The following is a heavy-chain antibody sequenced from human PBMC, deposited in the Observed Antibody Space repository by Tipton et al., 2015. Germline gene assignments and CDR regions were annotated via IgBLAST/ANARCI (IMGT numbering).Heavy chain of an antibody. Sequence: TLSLTCTIPGDSISNYFWSWIRQPAGKGLEWIGRIQTSGNTNYNPSLKSRVTMSADTSKNQSSLKLNSVTAADTAVYYCARHRNRRLDDGMDVWGQGTTVTVSS. CDR2: IQTSGNT. CDR3: ARHRNRRLDDGMDV. D-gene: IGHD1-1*01. CDR1: GDSISNYF. V-gene: IGHV4-4*07. J-gene: IGHJ6*02.